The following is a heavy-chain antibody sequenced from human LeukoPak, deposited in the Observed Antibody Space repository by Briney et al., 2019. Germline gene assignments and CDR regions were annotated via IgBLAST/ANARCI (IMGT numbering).Heavy chain of an antibody. Sequence: SETLSLTCAVSGGSISSGGYSWGWIRQPPGKGLEWIGYIYHSGSTYYNPSLKSRVTISVDRSKNQFSLKLNSVTAADTAVYYCARGKGWFDPWGQGTLVTVSS. V-gene: IGHV4-30-2*01. CDR3: ARGKGWFDP. CDR2: IYHSGST. CDR1: GGSISSGGYS. J-gene: IGHJ5*02.